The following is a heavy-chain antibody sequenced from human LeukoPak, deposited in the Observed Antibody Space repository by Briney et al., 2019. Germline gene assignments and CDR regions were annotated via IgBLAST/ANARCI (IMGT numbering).Heavy chain of an antibody. V-gene: IGHV1-69*13. J-gene: IGHJ5*02. CDR2: IIPMFDTP. Sequence: GASVKVSCKASGVTFSRNAINWVRQAPGQGLEWMGGIIPMFDTPNYAQKFQGRVTITADESTTTAYMELSRLTSNDTAVYYCARRDTSGWNNWFDPWGQGTLVTVSS. D-gene: IGHD6-19*01. CDR1: GVTFSRNA. CDR3: ARRDTSGWNNWFDP.